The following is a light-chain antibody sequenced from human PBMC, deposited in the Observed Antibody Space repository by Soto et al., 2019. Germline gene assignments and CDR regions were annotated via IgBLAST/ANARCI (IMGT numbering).Light chain of an antibody. CDR3: QSYDSSLSYV. Sequence: QSVLTQPPSVSGAPGQRVTISGTGSSSNIGAGYDVHWYQQLPGTAPKLLIYGNSNRPSGVPDRFSGSKSGTSASLAITGLQAEDEADYYCQSYDSSLSYVFGNGTKVTVL. CDR1: SSNIGAGYD. CDR2: GNS. V-gene: IGLV1-40*01. J-gene: IGLJ1*01.